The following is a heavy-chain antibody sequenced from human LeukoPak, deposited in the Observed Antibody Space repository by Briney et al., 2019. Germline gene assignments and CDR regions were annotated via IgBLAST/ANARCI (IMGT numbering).Heavy chain of an antibody. Sequence: SETLSLTCTVSGASISGSGYYWGWIRQPPGKGLEWIGSIYSSGSTYYNASLQSRVTISVDTSKNQFSLRLSSVTAADTAVYYCARSRRSWSTFDNWGQGTLVTVSS. D-gene: IGHD6-13*01. V-gene: IGHV4-39*07. CDR2: IYSSGST. CDR1: GASISGSGYY. J-gene: IGHJ4*02. CDR3: ARSRRSWSTFDN.